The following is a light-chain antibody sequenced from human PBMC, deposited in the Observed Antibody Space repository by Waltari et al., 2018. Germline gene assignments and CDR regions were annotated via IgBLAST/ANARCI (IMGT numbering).Light chain of an antibody. CDR1: QDISNY. J-gene: IGKJ4*01. V-gene: IGKV1-33*01. Sequence: DIQMTPSPSSLSASVGDRVTITCQASQDISNYLNWYQQKPGKAPKLLIYDASNLETGVPARFSGSGSGTDFTFTISSLQPEDIATYYCQQYDNRPLTFGRGTKVEIK. CDR2: DAS. CDR3: QQYDNRPLT.